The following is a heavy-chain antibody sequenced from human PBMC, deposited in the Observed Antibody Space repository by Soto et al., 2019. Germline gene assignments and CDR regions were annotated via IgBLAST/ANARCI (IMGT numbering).Heavy chain of an antibody. CDR2: ISNDGSST. V-gene: IGHV3-74*01. CDR3: ARLPNKSPQN. Sequence: EVQLVESGGGLVQPGGSLRLSCVASGFTFSSYWMHWVRQAPGKGLVWVSSISNDGSSTSYADPVKGRFTISRDNAKNTLYLQMNRLRAEDTAVYYCARLPNKSPQNWGQGTLVIVS. CDR1: GFTFSSYW. J-gene: IGHJ1*01.